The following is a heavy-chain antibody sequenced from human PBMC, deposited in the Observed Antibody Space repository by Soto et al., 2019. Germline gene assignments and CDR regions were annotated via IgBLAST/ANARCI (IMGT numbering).Heavy chain of an antibody. CDR1: GGSISGYY. V-gene: IGHV4-59*08. D-gene: IGHD6-19*01. CDR2: IYYSGST. CDR3: ASNLMSVAGREDYYYYYYYMDV. Sequence: SETLSLTCTVSGGSISGYYWSWIRQPPGKGLEWIGYIYYSGSTQYNPSLKSRVSMSADTSKNQFSLKLSSVTAADTAVYYCASNLMSVAGREDYYYYYYYMDVWGKGTTVTVSS. J-gene: IGHJ6*03.